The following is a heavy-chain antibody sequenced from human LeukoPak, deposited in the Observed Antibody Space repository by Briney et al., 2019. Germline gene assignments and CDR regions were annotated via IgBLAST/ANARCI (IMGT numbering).Heavy chain of an antibody. D-gene: IGHD6-13*01. CDR2: IRNKANSYTT. Sequence: GGSLRLSCAASGFTFSDHYMDWVRQAPGKGLEWVGRIRNKANSYTTEYAASVKCRFTISRDDSKNSLYLQMNSLKTEDTAVYYCARAPIAAAGTDDYWGQGTLVTVSS. CDR3: ARAPIAAAGTDDY. CDR1: GFTFSDHY. V-gene: IGHV3-72*01. J-gene: IGHJ4*02.